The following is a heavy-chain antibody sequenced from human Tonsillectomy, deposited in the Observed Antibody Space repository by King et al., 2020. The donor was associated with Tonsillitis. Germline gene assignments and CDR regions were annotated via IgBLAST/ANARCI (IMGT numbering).Heavy chain of an antibody. CDR2: IYASGSS. D-gene: IGHD6-13*01. V-gene: IGHV4-61*02. CDR1: GGSISSGDSY. Sequence: MPLQESGPGLVKPSQTLSLTCSVSGGSISSGDSYWSWIRQPAGKGLEWIGRIYASGSSNYKSSLKSRVVMSVDTSKNQFSLRLSSVTAADTAVYFCAKSRYSSSWSRALEIWGQGTMVTVSS. J-gene: IGHJ3*02. CDR3: AKSRYSSSWSRALEI.